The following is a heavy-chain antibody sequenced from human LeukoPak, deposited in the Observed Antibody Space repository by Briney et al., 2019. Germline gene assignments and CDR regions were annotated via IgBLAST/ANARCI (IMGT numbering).Heavy chain of an antibody. CDR3: ARSAVTGPGWIDP. V-gene: IGHV3-53*01. CDR2: IYSGGST. D-gene: IGHD6-19*01. Sequence: GGSLRLSCAASGFTVSSNYMTWVRQAPGKGLEWVSGIYSGGSTYYADSVKGRFTISRDNSKNTLYLQVNGLRGDDTAVYCCARSAVTGPGWIDPWGQGTLVTVSS. CDR1: GFTVSSNY. J-gene: IGHJ5*02.